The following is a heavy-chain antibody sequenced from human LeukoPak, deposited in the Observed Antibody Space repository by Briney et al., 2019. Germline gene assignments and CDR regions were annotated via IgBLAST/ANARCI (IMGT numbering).Heavy chain of an antibody. V-gene: IGHV3-21*01. Sequence: PGGSLRLSCAASGFTFSSYSMNWVRQAPGKGLEWVSSISSSSSYIYYADSVKGRFTISRDNAKNSLYLQMNSLRAEDTAVYYCARTVTTTGYYFDYWGQGTLVTVSS. J-gene: IGHJ4*02. D-gene: IGHD4-17*01. CDR3: ARTVTTTGYYFDY. CDR1: GFTFSSYS. CDR2: ISSSSSYI.